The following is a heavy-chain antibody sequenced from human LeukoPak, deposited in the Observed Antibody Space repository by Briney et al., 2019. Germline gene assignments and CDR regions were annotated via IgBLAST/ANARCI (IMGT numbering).Heavy chain of an antibody. D-gene: IGHD6-19*01. CDR3: ARLDASGLDY. CDR1: GFTFSSYE. J-gene: IGHJ4*02. Sequence: PGGSLRLSCAASGFTFSSYEMNWVRQAPGEGLEWVSYISGSGRTIYYANSVKGRFTISRDNAKNSLYLQMNSLRADDTAVYYCARLDASGLDYWGQGTLVTVSS. V-gene: IGHV3-48*03. CDR2: ISGSGRTI.